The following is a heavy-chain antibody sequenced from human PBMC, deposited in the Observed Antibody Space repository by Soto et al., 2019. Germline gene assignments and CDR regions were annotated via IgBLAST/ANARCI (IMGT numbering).Heavy chain of an antibody. Sequence: PSETLSLTCAVSGGSISGSFYYWGWLRQPPGKGPEWIGGVFYTGFTSYDPSLESRVSMSVDTSKNQFSLKVSGVSAADTAVYYCGTFQKRYNWSYFDHRGQGALVTVSS. V-gene: IGHV4-39*01. J-gene: IGHJ4*02. D-gene: IGHD1-20*01. CDR3: GTFQKRYNWSYFDH. CDR1: GGSISGSFYY. CDR2: VFYTGFT.